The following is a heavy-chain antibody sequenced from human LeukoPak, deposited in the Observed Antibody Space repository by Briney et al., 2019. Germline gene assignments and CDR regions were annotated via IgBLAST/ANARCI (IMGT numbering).Heavy chain of an antibody. CDR2: ISSSSSYI. CDR1: GFTFSSYS. CDR3: ARGSLSGVAGTGYFHH. V-gene: IGHV3-21*01. D-gene: IGHD6-19*01. J-gene: IGHJ1*01. Sequence: GGSLRLSCAASGFTFSSYSMNWVRQAPGKGLEWVSSISSSSSYIYYADSMKGRFTISRDNAKNSLYLQMSSLRAEDTAVYYCARGSLSGVAGTGYFHHWGQGTLVTVSS.